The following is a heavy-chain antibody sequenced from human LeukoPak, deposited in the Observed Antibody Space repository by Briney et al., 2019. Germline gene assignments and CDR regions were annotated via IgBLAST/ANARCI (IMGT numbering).Heavy chain of an antibody. CDR1: GGSISSYY. J-gene: IGHJ4*02. CDR2: IYTSGST. Sequence: SETLSLTCTVSGGSISSYYWSWIRQPAGKGLEWIGRIYTSGSTNYNPSLKSRVTMSVDTSKNQFSLKLSSVTAADTAVYYCARAKWELRRYYFDYWGQGPRSPSPQ. V-gene: IGHV4-4*07. CDR3: ARAKWELRRYYFDY. D-gene: IGHD1-26*01.